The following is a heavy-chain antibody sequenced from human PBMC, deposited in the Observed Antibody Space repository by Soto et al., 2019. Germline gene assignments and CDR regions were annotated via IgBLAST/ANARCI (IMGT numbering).Heavy chain of an antibody. CDR2: INAGNGNT. J-gene: IGHJ4*02. CDR1: GYTFTSYA. D-gene: IGHD3-10*01. CDR3: ARGGHGSASYSRPRIDY. Sequence: QVQLVQSGAEVKKPGASVKVSCKASGYTFTSYAMHWVRQAPGQRLEWMGWINAGNGNTKYSQKFQGRVTITRDTSASTAYMELSSLRSEDTAVYYCARGGHGSASYSRPRIDYWGQGTLVTVSS. V-gene: IGHV1-3*01.